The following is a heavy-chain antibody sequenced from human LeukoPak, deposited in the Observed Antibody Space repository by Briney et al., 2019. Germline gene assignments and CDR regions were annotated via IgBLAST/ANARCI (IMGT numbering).Heavy chain of an antibody. V-gene: IGHV1-18*01. CDR3: ARDDRYLLPSAYYSNGLDV. J-gene: IGHJ6*02. CDR2: ICAHNGNT. CDR1: GYSFGNYG. D-gene: IGHD1-1*01. Sequence: ASVKVAFRAFGYSFGNYGISWVRQAPGQGLEWLGWICAHNGNTNYARKFQGRVTMTTDTSTSTAYMELTSLRSDDTAMYYCARDDRYLLPSAYYSNGLDVWGQGTTVTVSS.